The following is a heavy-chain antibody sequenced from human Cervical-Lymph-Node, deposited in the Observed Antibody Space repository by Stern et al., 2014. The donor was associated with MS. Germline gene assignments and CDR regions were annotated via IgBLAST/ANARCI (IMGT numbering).Heavy chain of an antibody. J-gene: IGHJ5*02. Sequence: VQLVQSGAEVKKPGESLNISCKASGYSFXAYSIDWVXQMPGKGLEWMGVXYPADSHTRYSPSFQGQVTISADKSTSTAYLQWTSLKASDTAIYYCARHGDNWGXNNWFXXXXQGTLVTVSS. CDR2: XYPADSHT. V-gene: IGHV5-51*01. CDR3: ARHGDNWGXNNWFXX. D-gene: IGHD7-27*01. CDR1: GYSFXAYS.